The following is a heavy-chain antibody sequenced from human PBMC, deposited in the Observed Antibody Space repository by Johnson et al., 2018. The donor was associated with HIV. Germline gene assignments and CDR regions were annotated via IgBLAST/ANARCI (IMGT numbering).Heavy chain of an antibody. J-gene: IGHJ3*02. CDR2: IGTAGDT. D-gene: IGHD5-18*01. CDR3: ARDHGQLWLLPAFDI. Sequence: VLLVESGGGLVQPGGSLRLSCAASGFIFSNYDMHWVRQPTGKGLEWVSGIGTAGDTYYAVSVKGRFTISRGNAKNSLHLQMNSLRVEDTAVYYCARDHGQLWLLPAFDIWGQGTMVTVSS. CDR1: GFIFSNYD. V-gene: IGHV3-13*01.